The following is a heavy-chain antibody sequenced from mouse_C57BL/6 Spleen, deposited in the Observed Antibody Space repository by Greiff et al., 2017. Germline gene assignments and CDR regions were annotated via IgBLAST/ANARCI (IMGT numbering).Heavy chain of an antibody. V-gene: IGHV1-69*01. CDR1: GYTFTSYW. D-gene: IGHD2-4*01. Sequence: VQLQQSGAELVMPGASVKLSCKASGYTFTSYWMHWVKQRPGQGLEWIGEIDPSDSYTNYNQKFKGKSTLTVDKSSSTAYMQLSSLTSEDSAVYYCARRDDYDGLYWGQGTTLTVSS. CDR3: ARRDDYDGLY. CDR2: IDPSDSYT. J-gene: IGHJ2*01.